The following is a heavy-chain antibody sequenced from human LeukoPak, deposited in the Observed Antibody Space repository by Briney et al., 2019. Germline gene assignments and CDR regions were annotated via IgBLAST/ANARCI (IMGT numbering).Heavy chain of an antibody. CDR1: GFIFSSYW. CDR3: ASRGVPGPYYFDY. J-gene: IGHJ4*02. CDR2: ISGSGGST. V-gene: IGHV3-23*01. D-gene: IGHD2-2*01. Sequence: PGGSLRLSCAASGFIFSSYWMHWVRQAPGEGLVWVSAISGSGGSTYYADSVKGRFTISRDNSKNTLYLQMNSLRAEDTAVYYCASRGVPGPYYFDYWGQGTLVTVSS.